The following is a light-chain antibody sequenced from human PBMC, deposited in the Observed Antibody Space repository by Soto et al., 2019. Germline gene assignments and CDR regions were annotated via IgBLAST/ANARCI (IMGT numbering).Light chain of an antibody. CDR2: ENN. CDR1: SSSIGSNY. V-gene: IGLV1-51*01. CDR3: GTWDSSLSVYV. J-gene: IGLJ1*01. Sequence: QSFLTQPPSVSAAPGQMVTISCSGSSSSIGSNYVSWYQQVPGTAPKLLIYENNKRPSGIPDRFSGSKSGTSATLGIAGLQTGDEADYYCGTWDSSLSVYVFGSGTKVTVL.